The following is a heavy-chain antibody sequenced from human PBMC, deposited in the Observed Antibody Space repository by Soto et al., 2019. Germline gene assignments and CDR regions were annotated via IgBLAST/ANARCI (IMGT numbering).Heavy chain of an antibody. J-gene: IGHJ1*01. V-gene: IGHV3-33*01. CDR2: IWDDGSNK. CDR1: GFTFSSDG. CDR3: ARDFRQYCSGGSCYGLLSY. D-gene: IGHD2-15*01. Sequence: AGSLRLSCAESGFTFSSDGMHWVRVAPCKGLARVAVIWDDGSNKYYADSVKGRFTISRDNSKNTLYLQMNSLRAEDTAVYYCARDFRQYCSGGSCYGLLSYWGQGTLLTVSS.